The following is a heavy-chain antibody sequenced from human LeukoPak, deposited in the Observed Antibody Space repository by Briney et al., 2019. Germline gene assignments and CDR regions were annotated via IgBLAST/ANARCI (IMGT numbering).Heavy chain of an antibody. CDR2: IKQDGSEK. J-gene: IGHJ6*03. D-gene: IGHD3-16*01. V-gene: IGHV3-7*01. CDR3: AREGFDLGARYMDV. Sequence: GRSLRLSCTGSGFTFGDFAVTWARQAPGKGLEWVANIKQDGSEKQYVDSVRGRFTISRDNARNTLYLQMNSLRAEDTAVYYCAREGFDLGARYMDVWGKATTVTVSS. CDR1: GFTFGDFA.